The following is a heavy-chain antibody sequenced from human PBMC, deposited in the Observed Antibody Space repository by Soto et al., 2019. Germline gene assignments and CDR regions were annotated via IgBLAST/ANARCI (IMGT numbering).Heavy chain of an antibody. J-gene: IGHJ4*02. Sequence: PGGSLRLSCAASGFTFSSYGMHWVRQAPGKGLEWVAVISYDGSNKYYADSVKGRFTISRDNSKNTLYLQMNSLRAEDTAVYYCAKDYGDYEIGYWGQGTLVTVSS. D-gene: IGHD4-17*01. CDR2: ISYDGSNK. CDR3: AKDYGDYEIGY. V-gene: IGHV3-30*18. CDR1: GFTFSSYG.